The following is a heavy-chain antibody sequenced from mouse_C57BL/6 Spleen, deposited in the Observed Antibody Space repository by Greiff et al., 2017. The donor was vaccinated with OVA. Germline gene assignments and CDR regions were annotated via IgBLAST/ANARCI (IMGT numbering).Heavy chain of an antibody. J-gene: IGHJ1*03. Sequence: QVQLQQSGAELVRPGASVTLSCKASGYTFTDYEMHWVKQTPVHGLEWIGAIDPETGGTAYNQKFKGKAILTADKSSSTAYMELRSLTSVDSAVYYCTSPPGSLWYFDYWGTGTTVTVSS. CDR3: TSPPGSLWYFDY. CDR1: GYTFTDYE. V-gene: IGHV1-15*01. CDR2: IDPETGGT.